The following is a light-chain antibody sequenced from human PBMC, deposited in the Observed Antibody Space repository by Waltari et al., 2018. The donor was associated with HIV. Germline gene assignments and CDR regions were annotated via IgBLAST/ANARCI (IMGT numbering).Light chain of an antibody. CDR1: QSVSGY. V-gene: IGKV3-11*01. Sequence: EIVLTQSPATLSLSPGERATLSCRASQSVSGYLAWYQQKPGQAPLLLIYDASNRATGIPARFSGSGSGTDFTLTISSLESEDFAVYYCQQRSNWPPALTFGGGTKVEIK. CDR3: QQRSNWPPALT. CDR2: DAS. J-gene: IGKJ4*01.